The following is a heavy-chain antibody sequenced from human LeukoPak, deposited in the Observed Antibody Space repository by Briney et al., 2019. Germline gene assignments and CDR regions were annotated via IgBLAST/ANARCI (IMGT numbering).Heavy chain of an antibody. D-gene: IGHD6-19*01. Sequence: SVKVSCKASGGTFSSYAISWVRQAPGQGLEWMGRIIPIFGTANYAQKFQGRVTITTDESTSTAYMELSSLRSEDTAVYYYARTSSGWYGGAAFDIWGQGTMVTVSS. V-gene: IGHV1-69*05. CDR2: IIPIFGTA. J-gene: IGHJ3*02. CDR1: GGTFSSYA. CDR3: ARTSSGWYGGAAFDI.